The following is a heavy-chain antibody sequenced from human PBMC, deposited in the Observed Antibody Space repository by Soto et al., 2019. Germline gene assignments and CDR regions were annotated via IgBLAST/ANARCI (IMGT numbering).Heavy chain of an antibody. Sequence: GASVKVSCQVSGYTLTELSMHWVRQAPGKGLEWMGGFDPEDGETIYAQKLQGRVTMTEDTSTDTAYMELSSLRSEDTAVYYCATSIRRYSSTWTGNPEYCYYYGMDVGG. D-gene: IGHD6-13*01. V-gene: IGHV1-24*01. J-gene: IGHJ6*02. CDR1: GYTLTELS. CDR3: ATSIRRYSSTWTGNPEYCYYYGMDV. CDR2: FDPEDGET.